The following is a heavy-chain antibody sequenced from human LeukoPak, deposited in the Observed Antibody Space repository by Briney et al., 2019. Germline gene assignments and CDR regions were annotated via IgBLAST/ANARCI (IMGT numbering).Heavy chain of an antibody. CDR3: ARQLLETAARGSFDY. CDR1: RGSIISSLYY. V-gene: IGHV4-39*07. Sequence: SETLSLTCTVPRGSIISSLYYWGWIRQPPGKGLEWIGTISYDGSTYYRPSLKSRVTISRDTSKNQFSLKLPSVTAADTAVYYCARQLLETAARGSFDYWGQGIRVTVSS. CDR2: ISYDGST. D-gene: IGHD2-21*02. J-gene: IGHJ4*02.